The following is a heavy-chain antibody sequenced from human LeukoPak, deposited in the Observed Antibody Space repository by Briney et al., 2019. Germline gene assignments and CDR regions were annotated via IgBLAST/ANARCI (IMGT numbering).Heavy chain of an antibody. CDR1: GGSISSYY. Sequence: PSETLSLTCTVSGGSISSYYWSWIRQAPGKGLERIGYIYYSGSTNYNPSLKSRVTMSVDTSKNQFSLKLSSVTAADTAVYYCARSGVWFGEGTLDVWGKGTTVTVSS. CDR3: ARSGVWFGEGTLDV. J-gene: IGHJ6*04. D-gene: IGHD3-10*01. V-gene: IGHV4-59*01. CDR2: IYYSGST.